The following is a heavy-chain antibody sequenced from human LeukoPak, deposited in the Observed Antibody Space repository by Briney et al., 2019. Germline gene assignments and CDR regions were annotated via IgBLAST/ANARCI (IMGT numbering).Heavy chain of an antibody. V-gene: IGHV3-9*01. J-gene: IGHJ3*02. CDR1: GFTFDDYA. Sequence: GGSLRLSCAASGFTFDDYAMHWVRQAPGKGLEWVSGISWNSGSIGYADSVKGRFTISRDNAKNSLYLQMNSLRAEDTALYYCAKERIWFGDLGHAFDIWGQGTMVTVPS. CDR3: AKERIWFGDLGHAFDI. CDR2: ISWNSGSI. D-gene: IGHD3-10*01.